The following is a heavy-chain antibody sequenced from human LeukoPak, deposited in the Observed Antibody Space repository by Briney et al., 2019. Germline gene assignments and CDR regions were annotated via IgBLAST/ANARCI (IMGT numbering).Heavy chain of an antibody. J-gene: IGHJ5*01. CDR1: GYSISSGYY. V-gene: IGHV4-38-2*01. CDR2: MYHSGST. Sequence: SETLSLTCGVSGYSISSGYYWGWIRQPPGKGLEWIGNMYHSGSTDYNPSLKSRVTISIDTSKNQFSLNLRSVTAADTAAYYCARHKSYCTTSTCYYIDSWGQGTLVTVSS. CDR3: ARHKSYCTTSTCYYIDS. D-gene: IGHD2-2*01.